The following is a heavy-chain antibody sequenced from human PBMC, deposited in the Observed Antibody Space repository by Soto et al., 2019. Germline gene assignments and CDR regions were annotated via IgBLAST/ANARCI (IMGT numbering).Heavy chain of an antibody. CDR2: SSGSGDRT. CDR3: AKEMTASFADS. J-gene: IGHJ5*01. Sequence: EVQQSESGGGLVQPGGSLRLSCAASGFTSSDDAMSWVRQAPGRGMEWVSASSGSGDRTWYADSVRGGFTVSRDNSQNPLYLQMNSLRVDDTAVYYCAKEMTASFADSWGKGTLVTVSS. CDR1: GFTSSDDA. V-gene: IGHV3-23*01. D-gene: IGHD2-21*02.